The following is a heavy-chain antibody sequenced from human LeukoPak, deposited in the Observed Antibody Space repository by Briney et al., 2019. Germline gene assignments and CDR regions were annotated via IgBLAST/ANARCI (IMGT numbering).Heavy chain of an antibody. D-gene: IGHD3-10*01. V-gene: IGHV3-21*01. Sequence: GGSLRLSRAASGFTFSSYSMNWVRQAPGKGLEWVSSISSSSSYIYYADSVKGRFTISRDNAKNSLYLQMNSLRAEDTAVYYCARVGFITMVRGVIPSDYWGQGTLVTVSS. CDR1: GFTFSSYS. CDR2: ISSSSSYI. J-gene: IGHJ4*02. CDR3: ARVGFITMVRGVIPSDY.